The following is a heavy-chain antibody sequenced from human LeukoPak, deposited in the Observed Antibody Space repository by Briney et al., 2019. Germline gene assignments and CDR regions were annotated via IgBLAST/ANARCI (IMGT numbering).Heavy chain of an antibody. D-gene: IGHD3-9*01. CDR2: IKSKTDGGTT. CDR3: TTDYDILTLYYYYGMDV. V-gene: IGHV3-15*01. Sequence: GGSLRLSCAASGFTFSNAWMSWVRQAPGKGLEWVGRIKSKTDGGTTDYAATVKGRFTISRDDSKNTLYLQMNSLKTEDTAVYYCTTDYDILTLYYYYGMDVWGKGTTVTVSS. J-gene: IGHJ6*04. CDR1: GFTFSNAW.